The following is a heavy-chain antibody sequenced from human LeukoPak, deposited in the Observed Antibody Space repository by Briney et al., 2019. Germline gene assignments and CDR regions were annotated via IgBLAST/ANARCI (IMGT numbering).Heavy chain of an antibody. J-gene: IGHJ4*02. V-gene: IGHV1-2*02. D-gene: IGHD5-12*01. CDR1: GYTFTGYY. CDR3: ASVTLSAYDGDY. CDR2: INPKSGGT. Sequence: ASVKVSCKASGYTFTGYYMHWVRQAPGQGLEWMGWINPKSGGTNYAQKFQGRVTMTRDTSIRTAYMELSRLRADDTAVDYCASVTLSAYDGDYRGQGTLVTVSS.